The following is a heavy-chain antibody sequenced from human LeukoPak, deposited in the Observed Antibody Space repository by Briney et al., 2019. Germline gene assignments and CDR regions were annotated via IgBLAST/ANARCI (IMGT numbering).Heavy chain of an antibody. CDR3: AKTTGAVTTWDNWFDP. J-gene: IGHJ5*02. Sequence: PGGSLRLSCAASGLTFSSYGMHWVGQAPGKGLEWVAVIWYDGSNKYYADSVKGRFTISRDNSKNTLYLQMNSLRAEDTAVYYCAKTTGAVTTWDNWFDPWGQGTLVTDPS. D-gene: IGHD4-17*01. CDR1: GLTFSSYG. V-gene: IGHV3-33*06. CDR2: IWYDGSNK.